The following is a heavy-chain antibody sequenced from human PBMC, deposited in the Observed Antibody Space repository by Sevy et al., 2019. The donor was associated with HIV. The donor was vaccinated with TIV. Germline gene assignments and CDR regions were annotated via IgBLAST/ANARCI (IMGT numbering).Heavy chain of an antibody. CDR1: GGSVSSGSYY. D-gene: IGHD2-2*01. Sequence: SETLSLTCTVSGGSVSSGSYYWSWIRQPPGKGLEWIGYIYYSGSTNYNPSLKSRVTISVDTSKNQFSLKLSSVTAADTAVYYCARLPAATLGLVHDYWGQGTLVTVSS. J-gene: IGHJ4*02. CDR3: ARLPAATLGLVHDY. CDR2: IYYSGST. V-gene: IGHV4-61*01.